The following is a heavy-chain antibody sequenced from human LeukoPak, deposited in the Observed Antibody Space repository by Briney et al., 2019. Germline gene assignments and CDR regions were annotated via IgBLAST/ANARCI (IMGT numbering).Heavy chain of an antibody. CDR2: ISGSGGST. CDR3: AKEGYRSSFSYGPPFYYYYYGMDV. CDR1: GFTFSSYA. J-gene: IGHJ6*02. V-gene: IGHV3-23*01. Sequence: GGSLRLSCAASGFTFSSYAMSWVRQAPGKGLEWVSAISGSGGSTYYADSVKGRFTISRDNSKNTLYLQMNSLRAEDTAVYYCAKEGYRSSFSYGPPFYYYYYGMDVWGQGTTVTVSS. D-gene: IGHD6-13*01.